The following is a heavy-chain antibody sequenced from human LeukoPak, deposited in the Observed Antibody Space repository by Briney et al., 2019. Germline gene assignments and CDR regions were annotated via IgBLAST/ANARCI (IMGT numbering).Heavy chain of an antibody. V-gene: IGHV4-61*02. D-gene: IGHD6-13*01. CDR2: IYTSGST. Sequence: PSETLSLTCTVSGGSISSGSYYWSWIRQPAGKGLEWIGRIYTSGSTNYNPSLKSRVTISVDRSKNQFSLKLSSVTAADTAVYYCARVVESSSWNGYYYYGMDVWGQGTTVTVSS. CDR1: GGSISSGSYY. J-gene: IGHJ6*02. CDR3: ARVVESSSWNGYYYYGMDV.